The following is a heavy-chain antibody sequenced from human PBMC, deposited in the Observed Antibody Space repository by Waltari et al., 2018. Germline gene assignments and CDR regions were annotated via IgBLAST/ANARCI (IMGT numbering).Heavy chain of an antibody. CDR2: IRHDEGT. V-gene: IGHV4-38-2*01. CDR3: ARGTATGTTDLAH. J-gene: IGHJ4*02. Sequence: QVQLQESGPGLVKPSETLSLPCAVSGHSVSSGYYWGWIRQPPGKGLEWIGSIRHDEGTYYKPSLRSRVTISVDTSKNQFSLNLRSVTAADTAVYYCARGTATGTTDLAHWGQGALVTVSS. CDR1: GHSVSSGYY. D-gene: IGHD1-1*01.